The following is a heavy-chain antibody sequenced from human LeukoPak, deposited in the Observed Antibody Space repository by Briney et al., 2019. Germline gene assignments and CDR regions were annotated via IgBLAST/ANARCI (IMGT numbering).Heavy chain of an antibody. CDR2: ISSSSSYI. CDR3: ARDREAMASFDY. V-gene: IGHV3-21*01. CDR1: GFTFNIFT. J-gene: IGHJ4*02. Sequence: GGSLRLSCAASGFTFNIFTMNWVRQAPGKGLEWVSSISSSSSYIYYADSVKGRFTISRDNAKNSLYLQMNSLRAEDTAVYYCARDREAMASFDYWGQGTLVTVSS. D-gene: IGHD5-18*01.